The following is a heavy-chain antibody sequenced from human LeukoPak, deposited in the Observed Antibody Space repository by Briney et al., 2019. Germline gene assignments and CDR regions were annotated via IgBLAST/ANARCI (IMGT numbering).Heavy chain of an antibody. V-gene: IGHV3-30*04. CDR1: GFTFSSYA. Sequence: GGSLRLSCAASGFTFSSYAMHWVRQAPGKGLEWVAVISYDGSNKYYADSVKGRFTISRDNSKNTLYLQMNSLRAEDTAVYYCARDQGGYYDSHDAFDIWGQGTMVTVSS. J-gene: IGHJ3*02. D-gene: IGHD3-22*01. CDR2: ISYDGSNK. CDR3: ARDQGGYYDSHDAFDI.